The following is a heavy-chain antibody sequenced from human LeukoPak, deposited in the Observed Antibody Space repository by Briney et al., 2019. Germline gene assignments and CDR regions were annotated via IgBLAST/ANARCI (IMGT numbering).Heavy chain of an antibody. J-gene: IGHJ4*02. CDR2: ISAYNGNT. D-gene: IGHD3-22*01. V-gene: IGHV1-18*01. Sequence: ASVKVSCKASGYTFTSYGISWVRQAPGQGLEWMGWISAYNGNTNYAQKLQGRVTMTTDTSTSTAYMELRSLRSDDTAVYYCAREPKNRGYDSSGYAVLFDYRGQGTLVTVSS. CDR3: AREPKNRGYDSSGYAVLFDY. CDR1: GYTFTSYG.